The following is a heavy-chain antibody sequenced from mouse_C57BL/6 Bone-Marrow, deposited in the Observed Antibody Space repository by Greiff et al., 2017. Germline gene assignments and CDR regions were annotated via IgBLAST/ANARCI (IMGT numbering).Heavy chain of an antibody. V-gene: IGHV1-55*01. Sequence: QVQLQQPGAELVKPGASVKMSCKASGYTFTSYWITWVKQRPGQGLEWIGDIFPGSGSTNYNEKFKSKATLTVNPSSSTAYMQLSSLTSEDSAVYYCARWGITTVVGAMDYWGQGTSVTVSS. CDR3: ARWGITTVVGAMDY. CDR1: GYTFTSYW. D-gene: IGHD1-1*01. CDR2: IFPGSGST. J-gene: IGHJ4*01.